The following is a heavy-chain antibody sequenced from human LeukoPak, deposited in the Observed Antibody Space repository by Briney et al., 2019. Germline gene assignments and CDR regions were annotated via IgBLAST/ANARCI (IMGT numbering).Heavy chain of an antibody. Sequence: EPSETLSLTCTVSGGSISSYYWSWIRQPPGKGLEWIGYIYYSGSTNYNPSLKSRVTISVDTSKNQFSLKLSSVTAADTAVYYCARRNYGHFDYWGQGTLVTVSS. CDR1: GGSISSYY. J-gene: IGHJ4*02. D-gene: IGHD1-7*01. V-gene: IGHV4-59*08. CDR2: IYYSGST. CDR3: ARRNYGHFDY.